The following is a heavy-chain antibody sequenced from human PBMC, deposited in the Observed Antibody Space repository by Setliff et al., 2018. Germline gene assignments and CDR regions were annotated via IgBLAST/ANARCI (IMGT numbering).Heavy chain of an antibody. D-gene: IGHD7-27*01. CDR3: ARDYWGSLDY. J-gene: IGHJ4*02. Sequence: GGSLRLSCAASGFTSNMYGVHWVRQAPGKGLEWVAYIRHDGSNENYADSVKGRFTVSRDNSRNTLFLQMNSLRAEDTAVYYCARDYWGSLDYWGQGILVTVSS. CDR2: IRHDGSNE. V-gene: IGHV3-30*02. CDR1: GFTSNMYG.